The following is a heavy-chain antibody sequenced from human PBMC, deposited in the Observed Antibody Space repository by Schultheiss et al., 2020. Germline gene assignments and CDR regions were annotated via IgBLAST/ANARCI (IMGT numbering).Heavy chain of an antibody. D-gene: IGHD2-15*01. J-gene: IGHJ6*02. CDR2: IYSGGST. Sequence: GGSLRLSCAASGFTFSDYYMSWIRQAPGKGLEWVSVIYSGGSTYYADSVKGRFTISRDNSKNTLYLQMNSLRAEDTAVYYCARGGGSYCSGGSCLGYYYYYGMDVWGQGTTVTVSS. CDR3: ARGGGSYCSGGSCLGYYYYYGMDV. CDR1: GFTFSDYY. V-gene: IGHV3-66*02.